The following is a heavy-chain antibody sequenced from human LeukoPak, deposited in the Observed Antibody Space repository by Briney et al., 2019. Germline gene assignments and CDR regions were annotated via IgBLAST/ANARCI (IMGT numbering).Heavy chain of an antibody. Sequence: ASVKVSCKASGYTFTGYYMHWVRQAPGQGLEWMGRINPNSGGTNYAQKFQGRVTMTGDTSISTAYMELSRLRSDDTAVYYCARDRDMAARQVPCFDYWGQGTLVTVSS. CDR2: INPNSGGT. J-gene: IGHJ4*02. D-gene: IGHD6-6*01. CDR1: GYTFTGYY. V-gene: IGHV1-2*06. CDR3: ARDRDMAARQVPCFDY.